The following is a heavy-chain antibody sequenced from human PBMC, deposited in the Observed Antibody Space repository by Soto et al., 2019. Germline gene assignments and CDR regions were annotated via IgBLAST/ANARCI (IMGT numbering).Heavy chain of an antibody. D-gene: IGHD2-15*01. V-gene: IGHV3-30*18. J-gene: IGHJ6*02. Sequence: VQLVESGGGVVQPGRSLRLSCAASGFTFSSYGMHWVRQAPGKGLEWVAVISYDGSNKYYADSVKGRFTISRDNSKNTLYLQMSSLRAEDTAVYYCAKEGLAYCSGGSCSEYYGMDVWGQGTTVTVSS. CDR2: ISYDGSNK. CDR1: GFTFSSYG. CDR3: AKEGLAYCSGGSCSEYYGMDV.